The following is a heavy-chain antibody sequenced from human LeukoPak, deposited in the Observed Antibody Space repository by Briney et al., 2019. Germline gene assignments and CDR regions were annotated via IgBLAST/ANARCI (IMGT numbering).Heavy chain of an antibody. CDR2: INPNSGGT. V-gene: IGHV1-2*02. Sequence: EPSVKVSCKASGYTFTGYYMHWGRQAPGQGLEWMGWINPNSGGTNYAQKFQGRVTMTRDTSISTAYMELSRLRSDDTAVYYCARDEESRRDAFDIWGQGTMVTVSS. CDR1: GYTFTGYY. J-gene: IGHJ3*02. CDR3: ARDEESRRDAFDI.